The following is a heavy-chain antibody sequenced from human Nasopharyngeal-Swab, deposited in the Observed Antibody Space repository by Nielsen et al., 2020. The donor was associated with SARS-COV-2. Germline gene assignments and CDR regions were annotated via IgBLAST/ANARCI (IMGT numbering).Heavy chain of an antibody. D-gene: IGHD6-13*01. J-gene: IGHJ3*02. CDR3: ARLGIAAAAGTFDI. CDR1: GYSFSTYW. V-gene: IGHV5-51*01. Sequence: GESLKISCKGSGYSFSTYWIGWVRQMPGKGLELMGIIDPSDSDSRYSPSFQGQVTISADKSISTAYLQWSSLKASDTAMYFCARLGIAAAAGTFDIWGQGTMVTVSS. CDR2: IDPSDSDS.